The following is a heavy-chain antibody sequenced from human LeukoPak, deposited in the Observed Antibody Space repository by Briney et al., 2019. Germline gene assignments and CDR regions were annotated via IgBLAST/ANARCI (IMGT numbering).Heavy chain of an antibody. CDR1: GFTFSAYW. D-gene: IGHD2-15*01. J-gene: IGHJ4*02. CDR3: SRSRDSGAFYFDS. V-gene: IGHV3-74*01. Sequence: GGSLRLSCAASGFTFSAYWMHWARQAPGKGLVWVSRIYNDGSSRSYADSVKGRFTISRDNAKNTLYLQMNSLRAEDTALYFCSRSRDSGAFYFDSWGQGALVTVSS. CDR2: IYNDGSSR.